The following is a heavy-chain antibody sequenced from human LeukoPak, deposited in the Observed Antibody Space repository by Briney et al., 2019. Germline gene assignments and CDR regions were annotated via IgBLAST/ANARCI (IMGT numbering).Heavy chain of an antibody. J-gene: IGHJ5*01. CDR2: ITGYGAT. Sequence: GGSLRLSCAASGFTFSNFAMMWVRQAPGTGLQWVSTITGYGATFYADSVRGRFTILRDTSMNTLFLQMNSLGAEDTAVYYCAKGAAAGKVDWFGPWGQGTLVTVSS. V-gene: IGHV3-23*01. CDR3: AKGAAAGKVDWFGP. D-gene: IGHD6-13*01. CDR1: GFTFSNFA.